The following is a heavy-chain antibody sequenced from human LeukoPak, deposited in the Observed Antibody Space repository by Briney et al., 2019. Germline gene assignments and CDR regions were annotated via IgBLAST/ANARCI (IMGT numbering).Heavy chain of an antibody. V-gene: IGHV4-31*03. Sequence: PSETLSLTCTVSGGSISSGGYYWSWIRQHPGKGLEWIGYIYYSGSTYYNPSLKSRVTISVDTSKNQFSLKLSSVTAADTAVYYCARLPELWFGEKDYGMDVWGQGTTVTVSS. J-gene: IGHJ6*02. CDR3: ARLPELWFGEKDYGMDV. D-gene: IGHD3-10*01. CDR1: GGSISSGGYY. CDR2: IYYSGST.